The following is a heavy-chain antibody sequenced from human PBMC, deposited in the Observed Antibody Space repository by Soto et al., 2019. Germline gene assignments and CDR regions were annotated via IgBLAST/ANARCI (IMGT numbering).Heavy chain of an antibody. CDR2: ISYDGSNK. Sequence: QSGGSLRLSCAASGFTFSSYGMHWVRQAPGKGLEWVAVISYDGSNKYYADSVKGRFTISRDNSKNTLYLQMNSLRAEDTAVYYCAKVKADDFWTPTDYWGPGTLVTLPS. J-gene: IGHJ4*02. CDR1: GFTFSSYG. D-gene: IGHD3-3*01. CDR3: AKVKADDFWTPTDY. V-gene: IGHV3-30*18.